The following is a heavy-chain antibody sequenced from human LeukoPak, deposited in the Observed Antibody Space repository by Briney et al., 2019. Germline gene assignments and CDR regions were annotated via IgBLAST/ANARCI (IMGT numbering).Heavy chain of an antibody. D-gene: IGHD5-18*01. CDR3: ARTPFDTAMIDY. CDR2: INPNSGGT. V-gene: IGHV1-2*02. CDR1: GYTFTGYY. J-gene: IGHJ4*02. Sequence: ASVKVSCKASGYTFTGYYMHWVRQAPGQGLEWMGWINPNSGGTNYAQKFQGRVTMTRDTSISTAYMELSRLRSDDTAVYYCARTPFDTAMIDYWGQGTLVTVSS.